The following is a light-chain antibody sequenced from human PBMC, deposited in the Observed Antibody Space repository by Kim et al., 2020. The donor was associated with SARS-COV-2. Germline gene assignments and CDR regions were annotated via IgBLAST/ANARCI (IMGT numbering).Light chain of an antibody. Sequence: SYELTQPPSVSVAPGKTAKITCGGSNIGRKNVHWYQQKPGQAPVLVIYNDSDRPSGIPERFSGSNSGNTATLTINRVEAGDEADYYCQVWDSDSDHLYVFGTGTKVTVL. V-gene: IGLV3-21*04. CDR2: NDS. CDR3: QVWDSDSDHLYV. J-gene: IGLJ1*01. CDR1: NIGRKN.